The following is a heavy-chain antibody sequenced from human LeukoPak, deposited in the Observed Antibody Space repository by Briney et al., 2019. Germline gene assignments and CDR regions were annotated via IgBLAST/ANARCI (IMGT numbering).Heavy chain of an antibody. CDR2: INSDGSST. V-gene: IGHV3-74*01. CDR1: GFTFSSYW. CDR3: ARLDSSGYYYPFDF. D-gene: IGHD3-22*01. Sequence: GGSLRLSCAASGFTFSSYWMHWVRQAPGKGLVWVSRINSDGSSTSYADSVKGRFTISRDNAKNTLYLQMNSLRAGDTAVYYCARLDSSGYYYPFDFWGQGTLVTVSS. J-gene: IGHJ4*02.